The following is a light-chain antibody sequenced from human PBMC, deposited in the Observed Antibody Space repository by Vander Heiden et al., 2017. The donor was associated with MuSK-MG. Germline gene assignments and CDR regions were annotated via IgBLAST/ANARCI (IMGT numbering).Light chain of an antibody. J-gene: IGLJ2*01. CDR2: GKN. CDR1: SLRSYY. CDR3: NSRDSSGNHVV. Sequence: SSELTQDAAVSVALGPQDRIACQGDSLRSYYASWDQQKPGQPPVLVIYGKNNRPSGIPDRFSGSSSGNTASLTITGAQAEDEADYYCNSRDSSGNHVVFGGGTKLTVL. V-gene: IGLV3-19*01.